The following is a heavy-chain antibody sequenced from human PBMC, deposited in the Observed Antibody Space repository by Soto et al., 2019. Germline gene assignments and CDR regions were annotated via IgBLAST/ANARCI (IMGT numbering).Heavy chain of an antibody. CDR3: ATAGYSSGWIDY. CDR2: FDPEDGET. V-gene: IGHV1-24*01. D-gene: IGHD6-19*01. J-gene: IGHJ4*02. CDR1: GYTLTELS. Sequence: QVQLVQSGAEVKKPGASVKVSCKVSGYTLTELSMHWVRQAPGKGLEWMGGFDPEDGETIYAQKFQGRVTMTEDTSTHTAYMELSSLRSEDTAVYSCATAGYSSGWIDYWGQGTLVTVSS.